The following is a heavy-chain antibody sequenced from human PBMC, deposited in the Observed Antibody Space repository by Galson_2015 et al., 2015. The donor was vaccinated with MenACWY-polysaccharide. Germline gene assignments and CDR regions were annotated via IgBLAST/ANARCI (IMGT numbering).Heavy chain of an antibody. CDR2: ISVYNGNT. V-gene: IGHV1-18*01. D-gene: IGHD3-10*01. CDR3: ARDLGSMVRGIITLFDY. Sequence: SVKVSCKASGYSFTSFGISWVRQAPGQGLEWMGWISVYNGNTNYAQKFQGRATMTTDTSTSTAYMELRSLRSDDTAVYYCARDLGSMVRGIITLFDYWGQGSLVTVSS. J-gene: IGHJ4*02. CDR1: GYSFTSFG.